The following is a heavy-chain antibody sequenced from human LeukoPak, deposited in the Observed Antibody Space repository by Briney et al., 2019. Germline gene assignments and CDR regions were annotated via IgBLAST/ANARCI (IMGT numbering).Heavy chain of an antibody. CDR1: GFTFEDYA. CDR3: ARDQKKSGSYFHY. V-gene: IGHV3-9*01. Sequence: GGSLRLSCAASGFTFEDYAMHWVRQAPGKGLEWVSGISWNSGSISYADSVKGRLTISRDNAKNSLYLQMNSLRAEDTAVYYCARDQKKSGSYFHYWGQGTLVTVSS. J-gene: IGHJ4*02. CDR2: ISWNSGSI. D-gene: IGHD1-26*01.